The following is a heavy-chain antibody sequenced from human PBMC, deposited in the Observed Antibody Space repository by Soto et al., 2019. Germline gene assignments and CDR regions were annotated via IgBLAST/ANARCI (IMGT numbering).Heavy chain of an antibody. CDR1: GYNFTSYY. V-gene: IGHV1-46*03. Sequence: QVQLVQSGAEVKKPGASVKVSCKASGYNFTSYYMHWVRQAPGQGLEWMGIINPSGGSTSYAQKFQGRVTMTRDTSTSTVYMELSSLRSKDTAVYYCARDLLGLGRMDVWGQGTTVTVSS. J-gene: IGHJ6*02. CDR3: ARDLLGLGRMDV. D-gene: IGHD3-3*02. CDR2: INPSGGST.